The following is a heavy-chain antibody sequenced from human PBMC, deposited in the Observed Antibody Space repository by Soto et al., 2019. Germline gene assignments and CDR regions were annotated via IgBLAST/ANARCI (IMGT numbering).Heavy chain of an antibody. D-gene: IGHD3-10*01. J-gene: IGHJ3*02. CDR1: GFPFSNYA. V-gene: IGHV3-23*01. Sequence: GGSLRLSCAASGFPFSNYAMSWVRQAPGKGLEWVSAISGSGGITYYADSVNGRFTISRDNTKNTLYLQMYRLRAEDTAGDQCVRDYYHTWGSHYDIPLDIWGQGTMVTVSS. CDR3: VRDYYHTWGSHYDIPLDI. CDR2: ISGSGGIT.